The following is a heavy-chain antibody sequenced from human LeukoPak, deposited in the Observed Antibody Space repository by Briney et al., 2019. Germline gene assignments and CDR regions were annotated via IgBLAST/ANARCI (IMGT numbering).Heavy chain of an antibody. V-gene: IGHV4-34*01. CDR1: GGSFDKYH. CDR2: INHSGST. Sequence: SETLSLTCAVYGGSFDKYHWSWIRQPPGKGLEWIGEINHSGSTNYNPSLKSRVTISVDTSKNQFSLKLSSVTAADTAVYYCARGRGYIRKIDYWGQGTLVTVSS. D-gene: IGHD5-24*01. J-gene: IGHJ4*02. CDR3: ARGRGYIRKIDY.